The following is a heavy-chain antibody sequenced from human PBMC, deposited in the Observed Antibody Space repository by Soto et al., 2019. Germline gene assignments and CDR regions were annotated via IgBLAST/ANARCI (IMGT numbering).Heavy chain of an antibody. CDR2: IIPIFGTA. J-gene: IGHJ4*02. CDR3: ARESRYCSGGSCYFLPGIDY. V-gene: IGHV1-69*12. CDR1: AGTFSSYA. D-gene: IGHD2-15*01. Sequence: QVQLVQSGAEVKKPGSSVKVSCKASAGTFSSYAISWVRQAPGQGHEWMGGIIPIFGTANYAQKFQGRVTITADESTSTAYMELSSLRSEDTAVYYCARESRYCSGGSCYFLPGIDYWGQGTLVTVSS.